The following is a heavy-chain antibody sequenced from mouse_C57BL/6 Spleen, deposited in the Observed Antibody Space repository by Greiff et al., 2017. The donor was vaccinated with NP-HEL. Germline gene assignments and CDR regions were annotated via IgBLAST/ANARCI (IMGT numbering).Heavy chain of an antibody. D-gene: IGHD1-1*01. CDR1: GYAFSSYW. CDR3: ARWDYYGGYFDY. V-gene: IGHV1-80*01. J-gene: IGHJ2*01. CDR2: IYPGDGDT. Sequence: VQLQQSGAELVKPGASVKISCKASGYAFSSYWMNWVKQRPGKGLEWIGQIYPGDGDTNYNGKFKGKATLTADKSSSTAYMQLSSLTSEDSAVYFCARWDYYGGYFDYWGQGTTLTVSS.